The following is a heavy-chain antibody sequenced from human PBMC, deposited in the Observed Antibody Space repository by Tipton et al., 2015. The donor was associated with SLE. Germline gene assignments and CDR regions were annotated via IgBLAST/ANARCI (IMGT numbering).Heavy chain of an antibody. CDR2: ISSSSSYI. J-gene: IGHJ5*02. D-gene: IGHD3-10*01. CDR3: ARDGYGSAWFAP. CDR1: GFTFSSYS. Sequence: GSLRLSCAASGFTFSSYSMNWVRQAPGKGLEWVSSISSSSSYIYYADSVKGRFTISRDNAKNSLYLQMNSLRAEDTAVHYCARDGYGSAWFAPWGQGTLVTVFS. V-gene: IGHV3-21*03.